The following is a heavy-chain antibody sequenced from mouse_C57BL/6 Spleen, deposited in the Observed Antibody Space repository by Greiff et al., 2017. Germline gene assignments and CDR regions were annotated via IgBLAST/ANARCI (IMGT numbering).Heavy chain of an antibody. Sequence: VQLQQSGAELVKPGASVKISCKASGYAFSSYWMDWVKQRPGKGLEWIGQIYPGDGDTTYNGQFTGKATLTADKSSSTAYMQPSSLTSEDSAVYFCARLRTGTRGYFDVWGTGTTVTVAS. V-gene: IGHV1-80*01. D-gene: IGHD4-1*01. CDR3: ARLRTGTRGYFDV. CDR2: IYPGDGDT. J-gene: IGHJ1*03. CDR1: GYAFSSYW.